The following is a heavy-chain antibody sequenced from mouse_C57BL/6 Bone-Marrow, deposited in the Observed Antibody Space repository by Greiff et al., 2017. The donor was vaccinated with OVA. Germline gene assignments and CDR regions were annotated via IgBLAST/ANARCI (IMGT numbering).Heavy chain of an antibody. D-gene: IGHD2-5*01. CDR1: GFTFSSYA. CDR2: ISDGGSYT. Sequence: EVQVVESGGGLVKPGGSLKLSCAASGFTFSSYAMSWVRQTPEKRLEWVATISDGGSYTYYPDNVKGRFTISRDNAKNNLYLQMSHLKSEDTAMYYCARDRIVTTGWYFDVWGTGTTVTVSS. CDR3: ARDRIVTTGWYFDV. V-gene: IGHV5-4*01. J-gene: IGHJ1*03.